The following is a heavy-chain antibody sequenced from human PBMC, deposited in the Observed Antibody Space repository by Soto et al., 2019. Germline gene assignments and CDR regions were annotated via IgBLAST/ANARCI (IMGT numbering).Heavy chain of an antibody. Sequence: GESLKISCKGSGYSFTSYWISWVRQMPGKGLEWMGRIDPSDYYTNYSPSFQGHVTVSADKSISTAYLQWSSLKASDTAMYYCASTAPGGMDVWGQRTTVTVSS. V-gene: IGHV5-10-1*01. D-gene: IGHD1-1*01. CDR1: GYSFTSYW. CDR3: ASTAPGGMDV. CDR2: IDPSDYYT. J-gene: IGHJ6*02.